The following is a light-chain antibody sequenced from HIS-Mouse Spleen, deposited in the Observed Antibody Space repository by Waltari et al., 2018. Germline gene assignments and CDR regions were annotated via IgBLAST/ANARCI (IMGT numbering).Light chain of an antibody. V-gene: IGKV3-11*01. CDR2: DAS. CDR3: QQRSNWPAT. Sequence: EIVLTQSPATLSLSPGERATLSCRASQSVSSYLAWYQQKPGQAPRLLISDASNRATGIPARFSGSGSGTDFTLTISSLGPEDFAVYYCQQRSNWPATFGPGTKVDIK. CDR1: QSVSSY. J-gene: IGKJ3*01.